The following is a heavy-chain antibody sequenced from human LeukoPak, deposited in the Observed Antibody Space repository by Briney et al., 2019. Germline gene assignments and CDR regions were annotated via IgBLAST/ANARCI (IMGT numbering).Heavy chain of an antibody. CDR3: ARDLEYSSSRPYYYYYYYMDV. V-gene: IGHV3-30*02. D-gene: IGHD6-13*01. CDR1: GFTFSNFG. CDR2: IVFDGSKK. J-gene: IGHJ6*03. Sequence: GGSLRLSCAASGFTFSNFGIHWVRQAPGKGLEWVSFIVFDGSKKFYADSVKGRFIISRDNSKNTLYLQMNSLRAEDTAVYYCARDLEYSSSRPYYYYYYYMDVWGKGTTVTVSS.